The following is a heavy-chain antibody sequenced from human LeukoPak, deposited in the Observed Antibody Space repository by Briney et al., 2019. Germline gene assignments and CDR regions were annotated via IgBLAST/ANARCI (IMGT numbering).Heavy chain of an antibody. V-gene: IGHV3-23*01. Sequence: GGPLRLSCAASGFTFRSKAINWIRQAPGKGLEGASAISLSGGSTYYADSVKGRFTISRDNSKNTLYLQMNSLRAEDTAVYYCATTRYYYDSSGYSNFDYWGQGTLVTVSS. CDR1: GFTFRSKA. CDR2: ISLSGGST. D-gene: IGHD3-22*01. CDR3: ATTRYYYDSSGYSNFDY. J-gene: IGHJ4*02.